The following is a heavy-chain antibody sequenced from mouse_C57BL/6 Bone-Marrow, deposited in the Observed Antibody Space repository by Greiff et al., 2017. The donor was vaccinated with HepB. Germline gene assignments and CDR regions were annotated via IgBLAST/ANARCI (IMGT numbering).Heavy chain of an antibody. J-gene: IGHJ2*01. V-gene: IGHV1-54*01. Sequence: QVHVKQSGAELVRPGTSVKVSCKASGYAFTNYLIEWVKQRPGKGLEWIGGINPGSGGTKYNEKLKGKATRTADKSSSTAYMQLNSLTSEDSAVFYCARSHYYGNRRDYFDYWGQGTTLTVSS. CDR2: INPGSGGT. D-gene: IGHD1-1*01. CDR3: ARSHYYGNRRDYFDY. CDR1: GYAFTNYL.